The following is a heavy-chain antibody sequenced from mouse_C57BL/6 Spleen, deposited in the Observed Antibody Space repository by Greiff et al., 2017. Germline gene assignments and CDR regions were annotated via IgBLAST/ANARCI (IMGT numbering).Heavy chain of an antibody. CDR3: ARPDSSGYVAWFAY. Sequence: QVQLQQPGAELVMPGASVKLSCKASGYTFTSYWMHWVKQRPGQGLEWIGEIDPSDSYTNYNQKFKGKSTLTVDKSSSTAYMQLSSLTSEDSAVYYCARPDSSGYVAWFAYWGQGTLVTVSA. J-gene: IGHJ3*01. CDR2: IDPSDSYT. V-gene: IGHV1-69*01. CDR1: GYTFTSYW. D-gene: IGHD3-2*02.